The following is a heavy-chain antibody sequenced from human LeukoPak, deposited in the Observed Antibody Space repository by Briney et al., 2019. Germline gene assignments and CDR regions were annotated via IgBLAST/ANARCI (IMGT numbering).Heavy chain of an antibody. D-gene: IGHD3-22*01. CDR2: IYPGVSDT. CDR1: GYNFTNYW. V-gene: IGHV5-51*01. J-gene: IGHJ5*02. Sequence: GESLKISCKGSGYNFTNYWIGWVRQMPGKGLEWMGIIYPGVSDTRYSPSFQGQVTISADKSIRTAYLQWSSLKASDTAMYYCARVLGNYYDSSGYSITWFDPWGQGTLVTASS. CDR3: ARVLGNYYDSSGYSITWFDP.